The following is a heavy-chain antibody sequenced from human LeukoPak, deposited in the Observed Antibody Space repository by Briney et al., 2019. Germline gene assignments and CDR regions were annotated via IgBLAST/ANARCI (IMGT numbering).Heavy chain of an antibody. D-gene: IGHD3-9*01. Sequence: ASVKVSCKASGYTFTSYGISWVRQAPGQGLEWMGWISAFNVHTSYAEKFQGRVFMTTDTSSNTAYMELRSLISDDTAVYYCARDPQKNSDILPGYPPDYWGQGTLVTVSS. V-gene: IGHV1-18*01. J-gene: IGHJ4*02. CDR2: ISAFNVHT. CDR3: ARDPQKNSDILPGYPPDY. CDR1: GYTFTSYG.